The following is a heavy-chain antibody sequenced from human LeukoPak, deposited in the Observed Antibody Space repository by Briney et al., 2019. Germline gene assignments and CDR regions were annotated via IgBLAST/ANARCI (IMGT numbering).Heavy chain of an antibody. CDR1: GGSFSGYY. CDR2: INHSGST. V-gene: IGHV4-34*01. CDR3: ARGAAMVRGVIDWFDP. J-gene: IGHJ5*02. Sequence: SETLSLTCAVYGGSFSGYYWSWIRQPPGKGLEWIGEINHSGSTNHNPSLKSRVTISVDTSKNQFSLKLSSVTAADTAVYYCARGAAMVRGVIDWFDPWGQGTLVTVSS. D-gene: IGHD3-10*01.